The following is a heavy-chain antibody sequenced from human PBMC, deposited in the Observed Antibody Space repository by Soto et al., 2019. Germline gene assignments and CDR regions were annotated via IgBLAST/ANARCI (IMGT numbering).Heavy chain of an antibody. Sequence: SETLSLTCTVSGASMGRYYWSWIRQSPGKGLEWIGYISDSETTNYSPSLRSRVTISLETSKSQFSLKLSSVTAADTAVYYCARVDYYGAGTYIFDYWGPGTLVTVSS. CDR2: ISDSETT. D-gene: IGHD3-10*01. CDR1: GASMGRYY. J-gene: IGHJ4*02. CDR3: ARVDYYGAGTYIFDY. V-gene: IGHV4-59*01.